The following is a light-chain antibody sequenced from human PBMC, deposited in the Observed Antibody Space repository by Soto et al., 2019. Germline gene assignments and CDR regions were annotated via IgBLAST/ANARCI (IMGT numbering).Light chain of an antibody. CDR1: SSNLGAGYD. J-gene: IGLJ1*01. V-gene: IGLV1-40*01. CDR2: GNR. Sequence: QSVLTQPPSVSGAPGQRVTLSCTGNSSNLGAGYDVHWYQQLPGAAPKLVIFGNRNRPSGVPERFSGSKSGTSASLAITGLQAEDEADYYCSSYTSSRAYVFGIGTKLTVL. CDR3: SSYTSSRAYV.